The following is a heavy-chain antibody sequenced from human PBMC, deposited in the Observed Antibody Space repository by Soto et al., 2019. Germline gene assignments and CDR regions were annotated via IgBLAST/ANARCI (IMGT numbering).Heavy chain of an antibody. CDR2: IKQDGSEK. V-gene: IGHV3-7*01. CDR1: GFTFSSYW. CDR3: ASGDLNSSGWYYFDY. D-gene: IGHD6-19*01. J-gene: IGHJ4*02. Sequence: GGSLRLSCAASGFTFSSYWMSWVRQAPGKGLEWVANIKQDGSEKYYVDSVKGRFTISRDNAKNSLYLQMNSLRAEDTAVYYCASGDLNSSGWYYFDYWGQGTLVTVSS.